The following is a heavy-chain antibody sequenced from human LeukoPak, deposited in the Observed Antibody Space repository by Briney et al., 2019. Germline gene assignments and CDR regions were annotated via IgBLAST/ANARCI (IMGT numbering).Heavy chain of an antibody. CDR1: GFTFSSYE. CDR3: ARERVLSSSWYDAFDI. Sequence: GGSLRLSCAASGFTFSSYEMNWVRQAPGKGLEWVSYISSGSSTIYYADSVKGRFTISRDNAKNSLYLQMNSLRAEDTAVYYCARERVLSSSWYDAFDIWGQGTMVTVSS. D-gene: IGHD6-13*01. CDR2: ISSGSSTI. V-gene: IGHV3-48*01. J-gene: IGHJ3*02.